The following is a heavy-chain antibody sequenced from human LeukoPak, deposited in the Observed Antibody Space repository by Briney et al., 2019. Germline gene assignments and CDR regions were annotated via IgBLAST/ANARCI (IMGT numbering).Heavy chain of an antibody. CDR2: INPNSGGT. V-gene: IGHV1-2*02. CDR1: GYTFTGYY. D-gene: IGHD5-24*01. J-gene: IGHJ4*02. Sequence: ASVKVSCKASGYTFTGYYMHWVRQAPGQGLEWMGWINPNSGGTNYAQKFQGRVTMTRDTSISTAYMELSRLRSDDTAVYYCARDLDRRHIWVEMATKGYDYWGQGTLVTVSS. CDR3: ARDLDRRHIWVEMATKGYDY.